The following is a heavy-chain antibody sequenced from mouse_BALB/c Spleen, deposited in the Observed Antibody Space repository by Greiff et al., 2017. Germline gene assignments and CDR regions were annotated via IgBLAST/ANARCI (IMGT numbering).Heavy chain of an antibody. Sequence: EVKLMESGGGLVKPGGSLKLSCAASGFTFSSYAMSWVRQTPEKRLEWVASISSGGSTYYPDSVKGRFTISRDNARNILYLQMSSLRSEDTAMYYCARGAPYDYDAGRFAYWGQGTLVTVSA. J-gene: IGHJ3*01. CDR3: ARGAPYDYDAGRFAY. V-gene: IGHV5-6-5*01. D-gene: IGHD2-4*01. CDR2: ISSGGST. CDR1: GFTFSSYA.